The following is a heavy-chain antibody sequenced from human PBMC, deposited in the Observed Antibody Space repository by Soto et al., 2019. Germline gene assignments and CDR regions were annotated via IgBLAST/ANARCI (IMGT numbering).Heavy chain of an antibody. V-gene: IGHV1-18*04. Sequence: ASVKVSCKASGYTFTSYGISWVRQAPGQGLEWMGWISAYNGNTNYAQKLQGRVTMTTDTSTSTAYMELRSLRSDDTAVYYCARETVTTTFYYYYSGMDVWGQGTTVTVSS. CDR1: GYTFTSYG. D-gene: IGHD4-17*01. CDR3: ARETVTTTFYYYYSGMDV. J-gene: IGHJ6*02. CDR2: ISAYNGNT.